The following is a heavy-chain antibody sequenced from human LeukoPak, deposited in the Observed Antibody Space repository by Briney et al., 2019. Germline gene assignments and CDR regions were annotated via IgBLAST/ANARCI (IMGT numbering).Heavy chain of an antibody. CDR1: GFTFSRYG. V-gene: IGHV3-33*01. CDR3: ARSKETAVMGYYFDY. J-gene: IGHJ4*02. D-gene: IGHD5-18*01. CDR2: IWYDGSEK. Sequence: GGSLRLSCAASGFTFSRYGMHWVRQGPGTGLERVAVIWYDGSEKYYADSVKGRFTISRDKSKNTLYLQMNSLRADDTAVYYCARSKETAVMGYYFDYWGQGTLVTVSS.